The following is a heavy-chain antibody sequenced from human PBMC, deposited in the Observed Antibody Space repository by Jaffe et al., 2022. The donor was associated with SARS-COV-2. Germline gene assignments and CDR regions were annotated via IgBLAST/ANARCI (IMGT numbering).Heavy chain of an antibody. D-gene: IGHD3-22*01. V-gene: IGHV3-9*01. CDR3: AKDIETYYYDSSEGGKAFDI. CDR2: ISWNSGSI. Sequence: EVQLVESGGGLVQPGRSLRLSCAASGFTFDDYAMHWVRQAPGKGLEWVSGISWNSGSIGYADSVKGRFTISRDNAKNSLYLQMNSLRAEDTALYYCAKDIETYYYDSSEGGKAFDIWGQGTMVTVSS. CDR1: GFTFDDYA. J-gene: IGHJ3*02.